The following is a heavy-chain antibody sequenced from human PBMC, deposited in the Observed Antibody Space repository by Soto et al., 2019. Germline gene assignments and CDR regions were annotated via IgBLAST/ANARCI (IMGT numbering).Heavy chain of an antibody. J-gene: IGHJ5*02. CDR3: ARSDTLNWFDP. CDR2: INPNSGGT. V-gene: IGHV1-2*04. CDR1: GGTFSSYA. Sequence: ASVKVSCKASGGTFSSYAISWVRQAPGQGLEWMGWINPNSGGTNYAQKFQGWVTMTRDTSISTAYMELSRLRSDDTAVYYCARSDTLNWFDPWGQGTLVTVSS.